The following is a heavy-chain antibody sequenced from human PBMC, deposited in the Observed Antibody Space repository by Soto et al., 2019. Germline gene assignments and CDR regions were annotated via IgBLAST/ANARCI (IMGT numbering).Heavy chain of an antibody. CDR1: GYTFSNYG. Sequence: GASVKVSCKASGYTFSNYGISWVRQAPGQGLEWMGWISAYYGNTKYAQKLQGRVTMTTDTSTSTAYMELRSLRSDDTAVYYCAREPVPTYYYDSSGEGGDAFDIWGQGTMVTVSS. V-gene: IGHV1-18*01. D-gene: IGHD3-22*01. J-gene: IGHJ3*02. CDR3: AREPVPTYYYDSSGEGGDAFDI. CDR2: ISAYYGNT.